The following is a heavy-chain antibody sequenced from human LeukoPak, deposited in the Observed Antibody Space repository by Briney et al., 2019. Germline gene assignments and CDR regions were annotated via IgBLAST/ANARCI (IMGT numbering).Heavy chain of an antibody. V-gene: IGHV3-30*02. D-gene: IGHD6-19*01. CDR2: IRYDGSNK. CDR3: AKIRPAVADNWFDP. CDR1: GFTFSSYG. Sequence: GGPLRLSCAASGFTFSSYGMHWVRQAPGKGLEWVAFIRYDGSNKYYADSVKGRFTISRDNSKNTLYLQMNSLRAEDTAVYYCAKIRPAVADNWFDPWGQGTLVTVSS. J-gene: IGHJ5*02.